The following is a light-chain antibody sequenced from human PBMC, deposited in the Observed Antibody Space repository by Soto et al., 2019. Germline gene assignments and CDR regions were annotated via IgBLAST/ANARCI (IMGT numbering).Light chain of an antibody. CDR2: GAS. J-gene: IGKJ1*01. CDR1: QSVSSSY. Sequence: EIVLTQSPGTLSLSPGERASLSCRASQSVSSSYLAWYQQKPGQAPRLLIYGASSRATGILDRFSGSGSGTDFTLTISRLEPEDFAVYYCQQYGSSPWTFGQGTKV. CDR3: QQYGSSPWT. V-gene: IGKV3-20*01.